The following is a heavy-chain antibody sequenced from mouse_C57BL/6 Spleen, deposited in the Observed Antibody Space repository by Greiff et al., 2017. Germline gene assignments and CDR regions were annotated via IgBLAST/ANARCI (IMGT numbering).Heavy chain of an antibody. Sequence: QVQLQQSGAELVRPGSSVKLSCKASGYTFTSYWMHWVKQRPIQGLEWIGNIDPSDSETHYTQKFKDKATLTVDKSSSTAYMQLSSLTAEDSAVYYCARFDYWGQGTTLTVSS. CDR3: ARFDY. CDR1: GYTFTSYW. CDR2: IDPSDSET. V-gene: IGHV1-52*01. J-gene: IGHJ2*01.